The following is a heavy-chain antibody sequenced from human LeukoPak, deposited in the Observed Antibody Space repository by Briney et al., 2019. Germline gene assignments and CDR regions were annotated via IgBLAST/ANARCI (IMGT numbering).Heavy chain of an antibody. CDR3: ARYGYCSGASCYSDYYYYMDV. D-gene: IGHD2-15*01. CDR2: IYPGDSGT. J-gene: IGHJ6*03. CDR1: GYIFTFYW. Sequence: GESLKISCKASGYIFTFYWIGWVRQMPGKGLEWMGIIYPGDSGTRYSPSFQGQVTISADKSISTAYLQWSSLKASDTAMYYCARYGYCSGASCYSDYYYYMDVWGKGTTVTVSS. V-gene: IGHV5-51*01.